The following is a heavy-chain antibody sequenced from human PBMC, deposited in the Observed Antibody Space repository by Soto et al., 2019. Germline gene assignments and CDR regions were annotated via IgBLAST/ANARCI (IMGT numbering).Heavy chain of an antibody. D-gene: IGHD2-15*01. V-gene: IGHV3-23*01. CDR1: GVTFSSYA. CDR3: TKQTVLGGLSYFDY. J-gene: IGHJ4*02. CDR2: ISGSGGTT. Sequence: EVQLLESGGDLVQPGGSLRLSCAASGVTFSSYAMTWVRQAPVKGLYWVSNISGSGGTTYYADSVKSRVTISRDNSKNTLYLQMNSLRAEDTAVYYCTKQTVLGGLSYFDYWGQGTLVTVSS.